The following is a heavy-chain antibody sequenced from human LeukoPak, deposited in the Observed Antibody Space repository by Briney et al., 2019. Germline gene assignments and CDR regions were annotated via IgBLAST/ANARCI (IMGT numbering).Heavy chain of an antibody. J-gene: IGHJ4*02. CDR2: TYYRSKWYN. V-gene: IGHV6-1*01. Sequence: XXLSLTCAISGDSVSSNTAAWNWIRQSPSRGLEWLGRTYYRSKWYNDYAVSVKSRVTINPDTSKNQFSLQLNSVTPEDTAMYYCARTAIGGNYFDYWGQGTLVTVSS. CDR1: GDSVSSNTAA. CDR3: ARTAIGGNYFDY. D-gene: IGHD1-26*01.